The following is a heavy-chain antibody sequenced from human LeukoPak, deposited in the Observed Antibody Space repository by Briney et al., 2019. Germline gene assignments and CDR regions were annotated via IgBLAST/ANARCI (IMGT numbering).Heavy chain of an antibody. CDR1: GGSVSSGNYY. CDR2: IYYSGST. Sequence: PSETLSLTCTVSGGSVSSGNYYWSWIRQPPGKGLGWIGYIYYSGSTNYNPSLKSRVTISVDTSKNQFSLKLSSVTDADTAVYYCARDAYSGYESSFDYWGQGTLVTVSS. CDR3: ARDAYSGYESSFDY. J-gene: IGHJ4*02. V-gene: IGHV4-61*01. D-gene: IGHD5-12*01.